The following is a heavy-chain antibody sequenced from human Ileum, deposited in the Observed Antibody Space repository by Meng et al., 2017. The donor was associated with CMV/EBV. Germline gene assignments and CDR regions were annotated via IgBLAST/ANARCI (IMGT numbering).Heavy chain of an antibody. CDR2: INGDGSST. CDR1: GFTFSYYW. J-gene: IGHJ3*02. V-gene: IGHV3-74*01. Sequence: GGSLRLSCAASGFTFSYYWIHWVRQAPGKGLVWVSRINGDGSSTCYADSVKGRFTISRDNAKNTLYLQMNSLRVEDTAVYYCARVSVGGHGAFDIWGQGTMVTVSS. CDR3: ARVSVGGHGAFDI.